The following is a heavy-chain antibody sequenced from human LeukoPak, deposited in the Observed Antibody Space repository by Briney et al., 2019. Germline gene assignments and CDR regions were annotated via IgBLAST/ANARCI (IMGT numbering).Heavy chain of an antibody. CDR3: ARRTTTLPFDY. CDR1: GYSFTTYW. D-gene: IGHD4-17*01. Sequence: GESLKISCKGSGYSFTTYWIGWVRQLPGKGLEWMGIIYPGDSDTRYSPSFQGQVTISADKSITPAYLQWSSLKASDTAMSYCARRTTTLPFDYWGQGTLVNVSS. CDR2: IYPGDSDT. V-gene: IGHV5-51*01. J-gene: IGHJ4*02.